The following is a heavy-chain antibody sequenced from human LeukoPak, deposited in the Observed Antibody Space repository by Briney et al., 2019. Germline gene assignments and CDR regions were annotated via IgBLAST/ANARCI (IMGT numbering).Heavy chain of an antibody. Sequence: PGGSLRLSCAASGFPFSSYSMNWVRQAPGKGLEWVSYISSSSSTYYADSVKGRFTISRDNSKNTLHLQMNSLRAEDTAVYYCAKDAKPYYYDSSGYYYAGAFDIWGQGTMVTVSS. CDR1: GFPFSSYS. V-gene: IGHV3-48*04. D-gene: IGHD3-22*01. J-gene: IGHJ3*02. CDR3: AKDAKPYYYDSSGYYYAGAFDI. CDR2: ISSSSST.